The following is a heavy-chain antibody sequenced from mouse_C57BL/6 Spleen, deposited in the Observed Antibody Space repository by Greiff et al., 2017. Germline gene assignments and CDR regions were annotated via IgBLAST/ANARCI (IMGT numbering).Heavy chain of an antibody. CDR1: GFNINDYY. Sequence: EVQGVESGAELVKPGASVKLSCTASGFNINDYYMHWVKQRTEQGLEWIGRIDPEDGETKYAPKFQGKATITADTSSNTAYLQLSSLTSEDTSVDYYSSSNYGYFDVWGTGTTVTVSS. CDR3: SSSNYGYFDV. V-gene: IGHV14-2*01. D-gene: IGHD2-5*01. CDR2: IDPEDGET. J-gene: IGHJ1*03.